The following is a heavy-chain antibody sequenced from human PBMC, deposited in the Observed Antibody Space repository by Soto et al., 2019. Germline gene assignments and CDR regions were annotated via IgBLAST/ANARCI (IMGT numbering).Heavy chain of an antibody. J-gene: IGHJ6*02. CDR2: IIPIFGTA. V-gene: IGHV1-69*01. CDR1: GGTFSSYA. Sequence: QVQLVQSGAEVKKPGSSVKVSCKASGGTFSSYAISWVRQAPGQGLEWMGGIIPIFGTANYAQKFQDRVTITADESTSTAYMELSSLRSEDTAVYYCARGNIVVVPAAIRDYYYYGMDVWGQGTTLTVSS. D-gene: IGHD2-2*01. CDR3: ARGNIVVVPAAIRDYYYYGMDV.